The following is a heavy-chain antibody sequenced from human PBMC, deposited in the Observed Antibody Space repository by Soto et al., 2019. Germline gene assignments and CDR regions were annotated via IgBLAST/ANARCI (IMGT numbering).Heavy chain of an antibody. CDR1: GYTFTSYG. Sequence: ASVKVSCKASGYTFTSYGISWVRQAPGQGLEWMGWISAYNGNTNYAQKLQGRVTMTTDTSTSTAYMELRSPRSDDTAVYYCARRDDYIWGSYRLRTSYAFDIWGQGTMVTVSS. J-gene: IGHJ3*02. CDR3: ARRDDYIWGSYRLRTSYAFDI. V-gene: IGHV1-18*01. D-gene: IGHD3-16*02. CDR2: ISAYNGNT.